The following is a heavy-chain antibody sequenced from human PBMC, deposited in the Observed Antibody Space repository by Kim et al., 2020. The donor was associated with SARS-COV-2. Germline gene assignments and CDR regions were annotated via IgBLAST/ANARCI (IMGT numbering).Heavy chain of an antibody. D-gene: IGHD1-1*01. V-gene: IGHV3-73*01. Sequence: MRGRFNISRENAKNTAYLQMNSLRAEDTAVYYCTRSPGTQFAVWDAFDIWGQGTMVTVSS. J-gene: IGHJ3*02. CDR3: TRSPGTQFAVWDAFDI.